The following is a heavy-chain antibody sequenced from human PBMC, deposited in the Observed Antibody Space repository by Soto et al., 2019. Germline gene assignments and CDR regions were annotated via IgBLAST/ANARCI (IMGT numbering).Heavy chain of an antibody. V-gene: IGHV3-53*01. CDR3: ARATRPYFYDYSGFYLDY. J-gene: IGHJ4*02. CDR1: DFSVSNSF. CDR2: IYSGGST. D-gene: IGHD3-22*01. Sequence: GGSLRLSCAASDFSVSNSFMTWVRQAPGKGLESVSVIYSGGSTYYADSVKGRFTISRDNSKNTLYLQMNSLRAEDTAVYYCARATRPYFYDYSGFYLDYWGQGALVTVSS.